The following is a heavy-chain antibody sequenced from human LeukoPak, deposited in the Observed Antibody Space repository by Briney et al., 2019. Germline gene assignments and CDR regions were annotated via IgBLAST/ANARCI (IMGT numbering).Heavy chain of an antibody. CDR2: ISYDGSNK. CDR3: ARDTYYYDSSDAFDI. V-gene: IGHV3-30*01. D-gene: IGHD3-22*01. CDR1: GFTFSSYA. J-gene: IGHJ3*02. Sequence: GWSLRLSCAASGFTFSSYAMHWVRQAPGKGLEWVAVISYDGSNKYYADSVKGRFTISRDNSKNTLYLQMNSLRADDTAVYYCARDTYYYDSSDAFDIWGQGTMVTVSS.